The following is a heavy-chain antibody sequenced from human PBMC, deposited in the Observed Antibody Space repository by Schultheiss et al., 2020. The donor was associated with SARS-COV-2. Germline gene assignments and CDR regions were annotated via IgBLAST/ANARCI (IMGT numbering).Heavy chain of an antibody. J-gene: IGHJ4*02. CDR2: ISAYNGNT. CDR1: GYTFTSYG. D-gene: IGHD3-10*01. Sequence: ASVKVSCKASGYTFTSYGISWVRQAPGQGLEWMGWISAYNGNTNYAQKLQGRVTMTRNTSISTAYMELSRLRSDDTAVYYCAREAATDYYGSGSPGDWGQGTLVTVSS. V-gene: IGHV1-18*01. CDR3: AREAATDYYGSGSPGD.